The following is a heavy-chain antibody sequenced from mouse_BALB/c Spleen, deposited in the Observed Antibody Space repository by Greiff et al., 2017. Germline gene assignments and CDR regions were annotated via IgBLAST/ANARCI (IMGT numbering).Heavy chain of an antibody. CDR1: GYTFTSYW. CDR3: TRRDYYGSSWDWYLDV. CDR2: IYPSDSYT. V-gene: IGHV1-69*02. Sequence: VQLQQPGAELVRPGASVKLSCKASGYTFTSYWINWVKQRPGQGLEWIGNIYPSDSYTNYNQKFKDKATLTVDKSSSTAYMQLSSPTSEDSAVYYCTRRDYYGSSWDWYLDVWGAGTTVTVSS. D-gene: IGHD1-1*01. J-gene: IGHJ1*01.